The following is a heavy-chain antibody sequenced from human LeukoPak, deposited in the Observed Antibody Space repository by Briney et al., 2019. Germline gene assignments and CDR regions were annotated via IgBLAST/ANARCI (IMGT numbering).Heavy chain of an antibody. D-gene: IGHD2-2*02. CDR2: ISGSGGST. V-gene: IGHV3-23*01. CDR3: AKDLGYCSSTSCYTGDYFDY. J-gene: IGHJ4*02. CDR1: GFTFSSYA. Sequence: PGGSLRLSCAASGFTFSSYAMSWVRQAPGKGLEWVSAISGSGGSTYYADSVKGRFTISRDNSKNTLYLQMNSLRAEDTAVYYCAKDLGYCSSTSCYTGDYFDYWGQGTLVTVSS.